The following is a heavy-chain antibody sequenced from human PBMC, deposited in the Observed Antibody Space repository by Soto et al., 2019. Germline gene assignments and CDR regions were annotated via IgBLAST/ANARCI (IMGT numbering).Heavy chain of an antibody. CDR2: MNPNSGNT. V-gene: IGHV1-8*01. Sequence: QVQLVQSGAEVKKPGASVKVSCKASGYTFTSYDINWVRQATGQGLEWMGWMNPNSGNTGYAQKFQGSVTMTRNTSISTAYMELSSLRSEDTAVYYCARGIVGATTYYYYGMDVWGQGTTVTVSS. CDR3: ARGIVGATTYYYYGMDV. CDR1: GYTFTSYD. J-gene: IGHJ6*02. D-gene: IGHD1-26*01.